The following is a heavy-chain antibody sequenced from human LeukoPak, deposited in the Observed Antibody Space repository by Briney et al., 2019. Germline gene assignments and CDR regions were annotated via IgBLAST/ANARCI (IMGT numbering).Heavy chain of an antibody. CDR1: GFTFSNYG. Sequence: GGSLRLSCAASGFTFSNYGMGWVRQAPGKGLEWVSSFSGSGGSIYYADSVKGRFTISRDNAKNSLYLQMNSLRAEDTAVYYCARAREWFGELFYDYWGQGTLVTVSS. CDR2: FSGSGGSI. D-gene: IGHD3-10*01. CDR3: ARAREWFGELFYDY. V-gene: IGHV3-23*01. J-gene: IGHJ4*02.